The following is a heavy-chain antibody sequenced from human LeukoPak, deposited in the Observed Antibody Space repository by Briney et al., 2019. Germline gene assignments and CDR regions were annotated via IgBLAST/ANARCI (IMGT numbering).Heavy chain of an antibody. CDR1: GFTFSSYS. J-gene: IGHJ6*02. D-gene: IGHD3-3*01. Sequence: PGGSLRLSCAASGFTFSSYSMTWVRQSPGKGLEWVSYISSSSSTIYYAYSVEGRFTVSRDNAKNSLYLQMNSLRDEDTAVYYCARDQYYDFWSGQYYYGMDVWGQGTTVTVSS. CDR3: ARDQYYDFWSGQYYYGMDV. CDR2: ISSSSSTI. V-gene: IGHV3-48*02.